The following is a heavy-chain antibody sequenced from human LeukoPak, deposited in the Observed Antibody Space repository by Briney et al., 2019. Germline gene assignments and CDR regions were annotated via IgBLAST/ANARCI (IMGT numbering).Heavy chain of an antibody. V-gene: IGHV4-4*02. CDR1: GGSISSSNW. J-gene: IGHJ5*02. CDR2: IYHSGST. CDR3: ARHSALRLRGWFDP. Sequence: PSGTLSLTCAVSGGSISSSNWWSWVRQPPGKGLEWIGEIYHSGSTNYNPSLKSRVTISVDKSKNQFSLKLSSVTAADTAVYYCARHSALRLRGWFDPWGQGTLVTVSS. D-gene: IGHD1-26*01.